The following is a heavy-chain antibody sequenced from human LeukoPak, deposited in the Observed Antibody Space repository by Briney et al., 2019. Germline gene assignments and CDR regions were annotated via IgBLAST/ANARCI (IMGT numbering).Heavy chain of an antibody. D-gene: IGHD3-10*01. CDR3: ATTNVLLWFGELSKTAYFDY. CDR1: GGSISSSNW. Sequence: SGTLSLTCAVSGGSISSSNWWSWVRPPPGKGLEWIGEIYHSGSTNYNPSLKSRVTISVDKSKNQFSLKLSSVTAADTAVYYCATTNVLLWFGELSKTAYFDYWGQGTLVTVSS. J-gene: IGHJ4*02. V-gene: IGHV4-4*02. CDR2: IYHSGST.